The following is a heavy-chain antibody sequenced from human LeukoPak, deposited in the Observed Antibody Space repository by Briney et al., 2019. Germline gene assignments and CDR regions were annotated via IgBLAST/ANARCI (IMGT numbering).Heavy chain of an antibody. Sequence: GGSLRLSCAASGFTFSSYGMHWVRQAPGKGLEWVAFIRYDGSNKCYADSVKGRFTISRDNSKNTLYLQMNSLRAEDTAVYYGAKDRVTPLAYWGQGTLVTVSS. D-gene: IGHD4-23*01. CDR3: AKDRVTPLAY. CDR2: IRYDGSNK. J-gene: IGHJ4*02. CDR1: GFTFSSYG. V-gene: IGHV3-30*02.